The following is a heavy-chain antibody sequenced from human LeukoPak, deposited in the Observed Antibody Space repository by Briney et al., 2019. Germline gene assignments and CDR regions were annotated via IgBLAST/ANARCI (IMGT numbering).Heavy chain of an antibody. CDR2: VFWNGVDK. CDR1: GFIVNDHA. D-gene: IGHD1-26*01. V-gene: IGHV3-9*01. Sequence: GGSLRLSCVASGFIVNDHAMHWVRQTPGKSLEWVAGVFWNGVDKGYVDSVKGRFTISRDNAKNSLYLQMNSLRAEDTAVYYCAGTSRIVGASTIDWGQGTLVTVSS. CDR3: AGTSRIVGASTID. J-gene: IGHJ4*02.